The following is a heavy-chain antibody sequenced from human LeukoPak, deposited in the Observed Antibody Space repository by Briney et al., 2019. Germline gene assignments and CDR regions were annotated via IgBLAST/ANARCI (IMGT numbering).Heavy chain of an antibody. CDR1: GFTFSSYG. Sequence: PGGTLRLSCAASGFTFSSYGMSWVRQAPGKGLEWVSAISGSGGSTYYADSVKGRFAISRDNSKNTLYLQMDSLRAEDTAVYYCVKWFWFGELDYWGQGTLVTVSS. V-gene: IGHV3-23*01. CDR2: ISGSGGST. CDR3: VKWFWFGELDY. J-gene: IGHJ4*02. D-gene: IGHD3-10*01.